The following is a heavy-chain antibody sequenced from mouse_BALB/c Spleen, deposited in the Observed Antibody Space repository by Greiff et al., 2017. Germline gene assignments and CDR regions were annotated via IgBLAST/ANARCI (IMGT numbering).Heavy chain of an antibody. V-gene: IGHV1-15*01. CDR3: TRSGGWLPLFAY. J-gene: IGHJ3*01. D-gene: IGHD2-3*01. CDR2: IDPETGGT. CDR1: GYTFTDYE. Sequence: VQLKESGAELVRPGASVTLSCKASGYTFTDYEMHWVKQTPVHGLEWIGAIDPETGGTAYNQKFKGKATLTADKSSSTAYMELRSLTSEDSAVYYCTRSGGWLPLFAYWGQGTLVTVSA.